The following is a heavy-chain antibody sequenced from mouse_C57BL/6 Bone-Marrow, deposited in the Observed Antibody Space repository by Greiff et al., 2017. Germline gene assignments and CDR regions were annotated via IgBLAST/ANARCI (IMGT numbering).Heavy chain of an antibody. CDR2: ISRGGDYI. V-gene: IGHV5-9-1*02. CDR1: GFTFSSYA. CDR3: TAFGDYVRYYAMEY. Sequence: EVLLVESGEGLVKPGGSLKLSCAASGFTFSSYAMSWVRQTPEKRLEWVAYISRGGDYIYYADTVKGRFTISRDNARNTLYLQRSSLKSEDTAMYYGTAFGDYVRYYAMEYWGQGTSVTVSS. D-gene: IGHD2-4*01. J-gene: IGHJ4*01.